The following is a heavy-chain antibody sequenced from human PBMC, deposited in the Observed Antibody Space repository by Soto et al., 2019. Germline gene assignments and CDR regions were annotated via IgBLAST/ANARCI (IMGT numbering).Heavy chain of an antibody. CDR1: GYTFTSYA. V-gene: IGHV1-3*01. CDR2: INAGNGNT. J-gene: IGHJ6*02. CDR3: ARATGSGSYYYYYGMDV. Sequence: ASVKVSCKASGYTFTSYAMHWVRQAPGQRLEWMGWINAGNGNTKYSQKFQGRVTITRDTSASTAYMELSSLRSEDTAVYYCARATGSGSYYYYYGMDVWGQGTTVTVSS. D-gene: IGHD3-10*01.